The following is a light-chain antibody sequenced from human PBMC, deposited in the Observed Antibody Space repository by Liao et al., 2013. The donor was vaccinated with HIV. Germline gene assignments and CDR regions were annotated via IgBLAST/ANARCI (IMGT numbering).Light chain of an antibody. V-gene: IGLV3-25*03. CDR3: QSADSSGTWV. CDR2: KDS. J-gene: IGLJ3*02. Sequence: SYELTQPPSVSVSPGQTARITCSGDALPKQYAYWYQQKPGQAPVLVIYKDSERPSGIPERFSGSNSGNTATLTISGVQAEDEADYYCQSADSSGTWVFGGGTKLTVL. CDR1: ALPKQY.